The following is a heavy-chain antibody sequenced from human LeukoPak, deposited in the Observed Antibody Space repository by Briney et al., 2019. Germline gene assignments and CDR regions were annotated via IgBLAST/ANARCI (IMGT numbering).Heavy chain of an antibody. CDR1: GGSISGYY. V-gene: IGHV4-38-2*02. J-gene: IGHJ2*01. CDR2: IYHSGST. D-gene: IGHD2/OR15-2a*01. Sequence: SETLSLTCTVSGGSISGYYWGWIRQPPGKGLEWIGSIYHSGSTYYNPSLKSRVTISVGTSKNQFSLKLSSVTAADTAVYYCAKESNSSDNWYFDLWGRGTLVTVSS. CDR3: AKESNSSDNWYFDL.